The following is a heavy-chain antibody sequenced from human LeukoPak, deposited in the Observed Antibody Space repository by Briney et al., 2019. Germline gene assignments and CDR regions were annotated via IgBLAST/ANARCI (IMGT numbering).Heavy chain of an antibody. J-gene: IGHJ4*02. CDR2: ISTDTGNP. CDR3: ARAPGTGYFAY. V-gene: IGHV7-4-1*02. D-gene: IGHD6-13*01. Sequence: RRASVKVSCKASGYTFTSYAMNWVRQAPGQGLEWMGWISTDTGNPTYAQGFTGRFVFSLDTSVSPAYLQISSLKAEDTAVYYCARAPGTGYFAYWGQGTLVTVSS. CDR1: GYTFTSYA.